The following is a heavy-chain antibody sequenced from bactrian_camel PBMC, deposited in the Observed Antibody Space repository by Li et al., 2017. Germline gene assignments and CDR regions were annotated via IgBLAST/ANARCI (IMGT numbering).Heavy chain of an antibody. CDR2: INTAHST. J-gene: IGHJ4*01. CDR3: ARVRGVVAVGFVDY. D-gene: IGHD6*01. Sequence: HVQLVESGGGLVQPGGSLKLSCEASGFTFANYWIFWVRQAPGKGLEWVSGINTAHSTYYADSVKGRFTASRDNAQNTVYLQMNSLKPDDTAVYACARVRGVVAVGFVDYWGQGTQVTVS. CDR1: GFTFANYW. V-gene: IGHV3S1*01.